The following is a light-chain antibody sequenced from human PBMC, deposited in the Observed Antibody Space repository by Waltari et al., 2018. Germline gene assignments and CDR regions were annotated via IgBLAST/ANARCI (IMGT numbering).Light chain of an antibody. CDR2: AGH. J-gene: IGLJ3*02. Sequence: FMLTQPRSVSESPGKTVTISCTRSSGSIASTLVHWYQPRPGSHPTTVFYAGHQRPYGVPARFSSSIASSSNAASLTISGLKTEDEADYYCQSYDSSNQRVFGGGTKLTVL. CDR3: QSYDSSNQRV. V-gene: IGLV6-57*04. CDR1: SGSIASTL.